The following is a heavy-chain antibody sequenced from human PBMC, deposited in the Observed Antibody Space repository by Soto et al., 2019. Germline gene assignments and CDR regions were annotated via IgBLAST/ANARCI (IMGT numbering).Heavy chain of an antibody. D-gene: IGHD5-12*01. V-gene: IGHV1-3*01. CDR3: ATPIVAFY. Sequence: ASVKVSCKASGYTFTSYAIHWERQAPGQRLEWMGWINAGNGNTKYSQKFQGRVIITRDTSAGTAYMELRSLRSEDTAVYYCATPIVAFYWGQGTLVTVSS. J-gene: IGHJ4*02. CDR2: INAGNGNT. CDR1: GYTFTSYA.